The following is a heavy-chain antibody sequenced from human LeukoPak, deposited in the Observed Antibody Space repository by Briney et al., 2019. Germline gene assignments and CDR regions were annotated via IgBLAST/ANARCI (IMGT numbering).Heavy chain of an antibody. Sequence: GGSLRLSCAASGFTVSSNYMSWVRQAPGKGLEWVSVIYSGGSTYYADSVKGRFTISRDNSRNTLYLQMNSLRAEDTAVYYCARARIAAAGPVFDYWGQGTLVTVSS. CDR1: GFTVSSNY. CDR2: IYSGGST. J-gene: IGHJ4*02. V-gene: IGHV3-66*01. D-gene: IGHD6-13*01. CDR3: ARARIAAAGPVFDY.